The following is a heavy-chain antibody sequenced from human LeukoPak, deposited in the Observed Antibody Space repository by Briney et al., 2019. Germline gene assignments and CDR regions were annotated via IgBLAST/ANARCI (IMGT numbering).Heavy chain of an antibody. Sequence: GGSLRLSCEASGFNFFKYSISWVRQAPGQGLEWVSSISDSGGSTYNADSVKGRFTISRDNSKNTLYLQMNSLRAEDTAVYYCAGNKQGFCSDSSCYSYGAFDIWGQGTMVTVSS. CDR1: GFNFFKYS. CDR3: AGNKQGFCSDSSCYSYGAFDI. V-gene: IGHV3-23*01. J-gene: IGHJ3*02. CDR2: ISDSGGST. D-gene: IGHD2-15*01.